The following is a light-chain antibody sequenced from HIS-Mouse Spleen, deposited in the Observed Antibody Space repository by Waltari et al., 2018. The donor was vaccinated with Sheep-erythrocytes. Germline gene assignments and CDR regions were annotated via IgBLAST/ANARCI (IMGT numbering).Light chain of an antibody. CDR1: ALPKKS. Sequence: SYELTQPPSVSVSPGQTARITCSGDALPKKSAYWYQQKSGQGPVLVIYGDSKRPSGVPERFSGSSSGTMATLTISGAQVEDDADYYCYSTDSSGNHWVFGGGTKLTVL. CDR2: GDS. V-gene: IGLV3-10*01. J-gene: IGLJ3*02. CDR3: YSTDSSGNHWV.